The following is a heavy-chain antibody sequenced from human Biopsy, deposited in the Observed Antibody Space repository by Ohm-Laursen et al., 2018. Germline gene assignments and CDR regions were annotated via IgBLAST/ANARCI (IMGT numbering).Heavy chain of an antibody. CDR2: ISYNERT. CDR3: VREPKTGTAEAWYFDL. V-gene: IGHV4-31*03. CDR1: GASVKTSGYF. J-gene: IGHJ2*01. D-gene: IGHD3-9*01. Sequence: SETLSLTCSVPGASVKTSGYFWAWIRQRPGKGLEWIGYISYNERTHYNPSPTSRLAISFDTSNNRISLQLRSVSVADTAVYYCVREPKTGTAEAWYFDLWGRGTLVTVSS.